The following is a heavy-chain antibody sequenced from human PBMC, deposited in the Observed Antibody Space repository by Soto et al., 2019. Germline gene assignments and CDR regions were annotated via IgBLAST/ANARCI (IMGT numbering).Heavy chain of an antibody. V-gene: IGHV1-46*01. CDR1: GYTFTASY. CDR2: IDPSGGST. J-gene: IGHJ3*02. Sequence: QVQLVQSGAEVKKPGASVKVSCKASGYTFTASYMRWVRQAPGQGLEGMGIIDPSGGSTSDSQKFQGRVTITRDTSTSTVYMELNSLSSEDTAVFYCARDRGPYYRSDAFDKWGQGTMVTVSS. CDR3: ARDRGPYYRSDAFDK. D-gene: IGHD1-26*01.